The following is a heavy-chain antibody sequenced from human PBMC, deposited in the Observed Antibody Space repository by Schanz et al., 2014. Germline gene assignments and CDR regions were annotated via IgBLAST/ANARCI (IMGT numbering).Heavy chain of an antibody. CDR1: GDTFDNFG. D-gene: IGHD5-18*01. Sequence: QVQLVQSGAEVKKPGSSVKVSCKATGDTFDNFGISWVRQAPGQGPEWIGRFMPFLGITNLAQKFQDRVTMTADKATSTAYMELSSLRSEDTAVYYCARLLGYSYGHYYYYGMDVWGQGTTVTVSS. CDR3: ARLLGYSYGHYYYYGMDV. J-gene: IGHJ6*02. V-gene: IGHV1-69*04. CDR2: FMPFLGIT.